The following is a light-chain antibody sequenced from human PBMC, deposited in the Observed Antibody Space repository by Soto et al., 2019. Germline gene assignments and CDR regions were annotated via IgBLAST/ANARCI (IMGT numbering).Light chain of an antibody. CDR1: SWHSTYA. Sequence: QPVLTQSPSASASLGASVKLTCTLSSWHSTYAIAWHQQQPEKGPRYLMKLNTDGSHNKGDGIPDRFSGSSSGAERYLIISSLQSEDEADYYCQTWGTGILVFGGGTKLTVL. CDR2: LNTDGSH. V-gene: IGLV4-69*01. CDR3: QTWGTGILV. J-gene: IGLJ2*01.